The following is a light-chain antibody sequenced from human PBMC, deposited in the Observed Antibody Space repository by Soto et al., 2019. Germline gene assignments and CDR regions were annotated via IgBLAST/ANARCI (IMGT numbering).Light chain of an antibody. CDR2: DVS. V-gene: IGLV2-11*01. J-gene: IGLJ1*01. Sequence: QSALTQPSSVSGSPGQSVTISCTGTSSDVGAYNYVSWYQQHPAKAPNLMIYDVSKRPSGVSDRFSGSKSGNTASLTISGLQAEDEGDYYCCSYTNSAYVFGTGTKVTVL. CDR3: CSYTNSAYV. CDR1: SSDVGAYNY.